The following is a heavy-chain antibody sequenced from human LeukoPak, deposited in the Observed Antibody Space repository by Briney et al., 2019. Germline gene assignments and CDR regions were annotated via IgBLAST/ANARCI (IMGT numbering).Heavy chain of an antibody. J-gene: IGHJ4*02. CDR1: GFTISNYW. Sequence: PGGTLRLSCAASGFTISNYWMNWVRQAPGEGLEWVANINQDGTVEHYVDSVKGRFTISRDNAKHSLYLQKYTLRAEDTAVYYCARGRDGYPDYWGQGTLVTVSS. D-gene: IGHD5-24*01. CDR2: INQDGTVE. V-gene: IGHV3-7*02. CDR3: ARGRDGYPDY.